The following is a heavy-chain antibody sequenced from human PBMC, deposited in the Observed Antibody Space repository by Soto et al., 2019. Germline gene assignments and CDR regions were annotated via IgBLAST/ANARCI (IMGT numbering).Heavy chain of an antibody. D-gene: IGHD2-8*02. CDR3: ARQASYWHGGGGWFDP. CDR1: GFTFSAYD. Sequence: EVQLVESGGGLVQPGGSLRLSCAASGFTFSAYDMHWVRQPTGKGLEWVSAIGTQHDTYYPDSVKGRFTISRENAKSSLFVQMNGLRIGDTALFYCARQASYWHGGGGWFDPWGQGTLVTVSS. J-gene: IGHJ5*02. CDR2: IGTQHDT. V-gene: IGHV3-13*01.